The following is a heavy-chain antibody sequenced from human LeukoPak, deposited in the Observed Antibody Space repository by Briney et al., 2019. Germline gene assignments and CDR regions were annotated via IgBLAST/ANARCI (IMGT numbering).Heavy chain of an antibody. Sequence: GGSLRLSCAASGFTFVNYAMSWVRQAPGKGLEWVSAVVGGGGTTFYADSVKGRFNISSDNSKNTVYLQINSLRGEDTAVYYCAKARLSTGWAYNDYWGQGALVTVSS. CDR2: VVGGGGTT. V-gene: IGHV3-23*01. J-gene: IGHJ4*02. CDR1: GFTFVNYA. CDR3: AKARLSTGWAYNDY. D-gene: IGHD6-19*01.